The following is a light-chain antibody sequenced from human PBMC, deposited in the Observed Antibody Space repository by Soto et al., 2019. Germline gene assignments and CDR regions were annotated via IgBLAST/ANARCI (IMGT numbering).Light chain of an antibody. Sequence: EVVLTQSPATLSLSPGESATLSCRASESVSRYLAWYQQRPGQAPRLLMYDVSNRATGIPARFSGSGSGTDFTLTISSLEPEDFAIYYCQQGTNRPPRTFGQGTRWIS. V-gene: IGKV3-11*01. CDR2: DVS. CDR3: QQGTNRPPRT. CDR1: ESVSRY. J-gene: IGKJ1*01.